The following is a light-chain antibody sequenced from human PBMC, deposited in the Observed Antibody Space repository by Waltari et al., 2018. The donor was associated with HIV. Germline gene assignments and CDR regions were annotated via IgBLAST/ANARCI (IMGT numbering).Light chain of an antibody. CDR2: LGS. V-gene: IGKV2-28*01. J-gene: IGKJ4*01. Sequence: DIVMTQSPVSLSVTPGESAAISCRSSEALLKSNGYIYVDWYLQKPGHSPQLLIYLGSNRASGVPDRFSGSGAATDFTLEINRVEAEDVGVYYCMQAFETPLTFGEGTKVEIK. CDR3: MQAFETPLT. CDR1: EALLKSNGYIY.